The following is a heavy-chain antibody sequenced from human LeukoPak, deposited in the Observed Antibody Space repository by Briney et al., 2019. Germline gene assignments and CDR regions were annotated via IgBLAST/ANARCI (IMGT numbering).Heavy chain of an antibody. Sequence: GGSLRLSCAASGFTFSSYAMSWVRQAPGKGLEWVSSISVSGTYTYYADSVKGRFTISRDNSKNTLYLQMNSLRAEDTAVYYRAKGYCSDTNCQTRLGLDYWGQGTLVTVSS. CDR2: ISVSGTYT. CDR1: GFTFSSYA. V-gene: IGHV3-23*01. D-gene: IGHD2-15*01. J-gene: IGHJ4*02. CDR3: AKGYCSDTNCQTRLGLDY.